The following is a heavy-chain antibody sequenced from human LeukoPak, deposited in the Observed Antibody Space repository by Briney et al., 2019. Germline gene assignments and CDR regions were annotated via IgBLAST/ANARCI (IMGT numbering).Heavy chain of an antibody. J-gene: IGHJ4*02. CDR2: INHSGST. Sequence: SETLSLTCAVYGGSFSGYYWSWIRQPPGKGLEWIGEINHSGSTNYNPSLKSRVTISVGTSKNQFSLKLTSVTAADTAVYYCARTPIYYFDNSGYYNWGQGTLVTVSS. D-gene: IGHD3-22*01. V-gene: IGHV4-34*01. CDR3: ARTPIYYFDNSGYYN. CDR1: GGSFSGYY.